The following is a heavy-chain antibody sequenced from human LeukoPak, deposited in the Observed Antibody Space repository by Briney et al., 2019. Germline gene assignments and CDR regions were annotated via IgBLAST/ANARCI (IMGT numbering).Heavy chain of an antibody. J-gene: IGHJ4*02. CDR1: GFTFSSYN. D-gene: IGHD4-17*01. CDR3: AKRLRFIFPVIPFDY. V-gene: IGHV3-23*01. CDR2: ISGSGGST. Sequence: GGSLRLSCAASGFTFSSYNMNWVRQAPGKGLEWVSAISGSGGSTYYADSVKGRFTISRDNSKNTLYLQMNSLRAEDTAVYYCAKRLRFIFPVIPFDYWGQGTLVTVSS.